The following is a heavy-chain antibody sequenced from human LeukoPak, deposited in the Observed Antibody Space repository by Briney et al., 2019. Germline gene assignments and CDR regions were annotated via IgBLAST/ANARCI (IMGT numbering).Heavy chain of an antibody. CDR3: ARGLRITMISN. V-gene: IGHV4-59*01. Sequence: PSETLSLTCTVSGGSISSYYWSWIRQPPGKGLEWIGYIYYSGITNYNPSLKSRVTISVDTSKNQFSLKLSSVTAADTAVYYCARGLRITMISNWGQGTLVTVSS. CDR1: GGSISSYY. J-gene: IGHJ4*02. CDR2: IYYSGIT. D-gene: IGHD3-22*01.